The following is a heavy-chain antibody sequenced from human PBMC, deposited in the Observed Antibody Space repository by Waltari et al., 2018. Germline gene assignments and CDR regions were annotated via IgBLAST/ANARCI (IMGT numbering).Heavy chain of an antibody. CDR1: GGSISSYY. V-gene: IGHV4-59*01. D-gene: IGHD1-26*01. Sequence: QVQLQESGPGLVKPSETLSLTCTVSGGSISSYYWSWIRPPPGKGLEWIGYVYYSGSTNYNPSLKSRVTISVDTSKNQFSLKLSSVTAADTAVYYCARVVVGATPYYYYGMDVWGQGTTVTVSS. CDR2: VYYSGST. J-gene: IGHJ6*02. CDR3: ARVVVGATPYYYYGMDV.